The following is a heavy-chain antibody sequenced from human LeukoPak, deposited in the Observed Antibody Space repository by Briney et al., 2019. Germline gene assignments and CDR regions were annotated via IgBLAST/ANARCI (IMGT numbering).Heavy chain of an antibody. CDR2: LYHNGST. D-gene: IGHD3-22*01. V-gene: IGHV4-59*01. Sequence: SETLSLTCTVSDGSISNYYWSWIRQPPGKGLEWIGYLYHNGSTNYNASLKSRVTMSVDTSKNQFSLRLTSVTAADTAVYYCARSSGYYYKIDYWGQGTLVTVSS. J-gene: IGHJ4*02. CDR3: ARSSGYYYKIDY. CDR1: DGSISNYY.